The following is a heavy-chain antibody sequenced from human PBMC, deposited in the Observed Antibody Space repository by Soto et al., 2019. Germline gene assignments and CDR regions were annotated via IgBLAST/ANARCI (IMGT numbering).Heavy chain of an antibody. V-gene: IGHV1-58*01. D-gene: IGHD2-2*01. CDR3: AADRFGYCSSTSCPNYGMDV. J-gene: IGHJ6*02. CDR2: IVVGSGNT. CDR1: GFTFTSSA. Sequence: ASVKVSCKASGFTFTSSAVQWGRQARGQRLEWIGWIVVGSGNTNYAQKFQERVTITRDMSTSTAYMELSSLRSEDTAVYYCAADRFGYCSSTSCPNYGMDVWGQGTTVTVSS.